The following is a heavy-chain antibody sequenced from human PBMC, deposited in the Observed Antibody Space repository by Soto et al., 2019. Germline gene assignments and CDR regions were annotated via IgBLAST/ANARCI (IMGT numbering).Heavy chain of an antibody. V-gene: IGHV3-53*01. CDR3: ATYYYDSSGYYYFAY. D-gene: IGHD3-22*01. J-gene: IGHJ4*02. CDR2: IYSGGST. CDR1: GFTVSSNY. Sequence: GSLRLSCAASGFTVSSNYMSWVRQAPGKGLEWVSVIYSGGSTYYADSVKGRFTISRDNSKNTLYLQMNSLRAEDTAVYYCATYYYDSSGYYYFAYWGQGTLVTVSS.